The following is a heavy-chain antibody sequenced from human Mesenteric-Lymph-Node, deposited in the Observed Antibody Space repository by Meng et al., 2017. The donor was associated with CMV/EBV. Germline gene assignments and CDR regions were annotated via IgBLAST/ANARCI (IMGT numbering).Heavy chain of an antibody. CDR3: ARGKNIVVVNYYFDY. J-gene: IGHJ4*02. D-gene: IGHD2-21*01. CDR1: GFSFSSYE. Sequence: GGSLRLSCAASGFSFSSYEMNWVRQAPGKGLEWVSYIISSGNTIHFADSVKGRFTISRDNSRNSLYLQMNSLRAEDTAVYYCARGKNIVVVNYYFDYWGQGTLVTVSS. CDR2: IISSGNTI. V-gene: IGHV3-48*03.